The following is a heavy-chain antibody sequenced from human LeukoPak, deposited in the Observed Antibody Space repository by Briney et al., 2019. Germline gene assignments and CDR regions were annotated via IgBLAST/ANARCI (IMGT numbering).Heavy chain of an antibody. CDR3: ARDPVVTGTLWGDY. V-gene: IGHV1-18*01. J-gene: IGHJ4*02. Sequence: ASVKVSCKASGYTFTSYGISWVRQALGQGLEWMGWISAYNGNTNYAQKLQGRVTMTTDTSTSTAYMELRSLRSDDTAEYYCARDPVVTGTLWGDYWGQGTLVTVSS. CDR2: ISAYNGNT. D-gene: IGHD6-19*01. CDR1: GYTFTSYG.